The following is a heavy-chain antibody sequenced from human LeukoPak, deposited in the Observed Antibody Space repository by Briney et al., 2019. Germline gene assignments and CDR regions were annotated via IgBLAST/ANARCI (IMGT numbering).Heavy chain of an antibody. D-gene: IGHD3-10*01. CDR3: ARGGSGIAVRGLAWAWFDP. V-gene: IGHV3-7*05. CDR1: GFTFSSYW. J-gene: IGHJ5*02. CDR2: IKPDGSEN. Sequence: GGSLRLSCAASGFTFSSYWMSWVRQAPGKGLEWVANIKPDGSENYYVDSVKGRFTISRDNAKKSLYLHMNSLRAEDTAVYYCARGGSGIAVRGLAWAWFDPWGQGTLVTVSS.